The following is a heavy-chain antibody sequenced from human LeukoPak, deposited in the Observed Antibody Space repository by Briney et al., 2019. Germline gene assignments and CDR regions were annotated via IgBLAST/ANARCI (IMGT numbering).Heavy chain of an antibody. CDR3: ARLWVGSYYN. D-gene: IGHD3-10*01. Sequence: PSETLSLTCTVSGGSISSSSYYWGWIRQPPGKGLEWIGSIYYSGSTYYNPSLKSRVTISVDTSKNQFSLKLSSVTAADTAVYYCARLWVGSYYNWGQGTLVTVSS. J-gene: IGHJ4*02. V-gene: IGHV4-39*01. CDR1: GGSISSSSYY. CDR2: IYYSGST.